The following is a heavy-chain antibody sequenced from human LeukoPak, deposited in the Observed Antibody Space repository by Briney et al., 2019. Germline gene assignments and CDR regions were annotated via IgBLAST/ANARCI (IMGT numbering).Heavy chain of an antibody. Sequence: LEALSLTCTVSGGSISSSSYYWGWIRQPPGKGLEWIGSIYYSGSTYYNPSLKSRVTISVDTSKNQFSLKLSSVTAADTAVYYCARHRGGNSRWYFDYWGQGTLVTVSS. CDR3: ARHRGGNSRWYFDY. V-gene: IGHV4-39*01. D-gene: IGHD4-23*01. CDR1: GGSISSSSYY. CDR2: IYYSGST. J-gene: IGHJ4*02.